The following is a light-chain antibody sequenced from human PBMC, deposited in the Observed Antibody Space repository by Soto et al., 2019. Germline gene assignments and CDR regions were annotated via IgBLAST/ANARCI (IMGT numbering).Light chain of an antibody. CDR1: QDIYNW. CDR2: KTA. CDR3: QQYSIYPIT. Sequence: DIQMTQSPSTLSESVGDRVTITCRASQDIYNWLAWYQQKPGRAPRLLIYKTAGLESGVPSRFSGSGSGTEYTLTISSLQPDDFATYYCQQYSIYPITFGGGTKLDIK. V-gene: IGKV1-5*03. J-gene: IGKJ4*01.